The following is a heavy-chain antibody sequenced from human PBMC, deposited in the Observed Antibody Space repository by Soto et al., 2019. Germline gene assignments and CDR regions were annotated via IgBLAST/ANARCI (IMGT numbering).Heavy chain of an antibody. CDR2: IIPILGIA. CDR1: GGTFSSYT. D-gene: IGHD3-22*01. V-gene: IGHV1-69*02. J-gene: IGHJ6*03. Sequence: QVQLVQSGAEVKKPGSSVKVSCKASGGTFSSYTISWVRQAPGQGLEWMGRIIPILGIANYAQKFQGRVTITADKSTSTAYMVLSSLRSEDTAVYYCARVVTDYYYYMDVWGKGTTVTVSS. CDR3: ARVVTDYYYYMDV.